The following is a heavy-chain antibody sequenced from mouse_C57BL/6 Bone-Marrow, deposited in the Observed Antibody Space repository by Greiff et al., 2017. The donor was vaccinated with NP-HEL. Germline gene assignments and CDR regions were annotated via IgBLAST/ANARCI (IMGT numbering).Heavy chain of an antibody. V-gene: IGHV1-55*01. CDR2: IYPGSGST. J-gene: IGHJ1*03. CDR3: ARLPTSGSSFYWYFDV. CDR1: GYTFTSYW. D-gene: IGHD1-1*01. Sequence: QVQLQQPGAELVKPGASVKMSCKASGYTFTSYWITWVKQRPGQGLEWIGDIYPGSGSTNYNEKFKSKATLTVATSSSTAYMQLSSLTSEDSAVYYGARLPTSGSSFYWYFDVWGTGTTVTVAS.